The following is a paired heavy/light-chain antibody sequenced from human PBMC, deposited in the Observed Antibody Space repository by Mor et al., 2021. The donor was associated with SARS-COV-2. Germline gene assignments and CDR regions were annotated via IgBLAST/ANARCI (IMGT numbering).Light chain of an antibody. CDR1: QSVFYNSNNKNS. CDR2: WAS. Sequence: DIVMTQSPDSLAVSLGERATINCKSSQSVFYNSNNKNSLAWYQQKPGQPPKLLIYWASTRESGVPDRFSGSGSGTDFTLTISSLQAEDVAVYYCQQYYSAPRTFGQGTKVEIK. V-gene: IGKV4-1*01. J-gene: IGKJ1*01. CDR3: QQYYSAPRT.
Heavy chain of an antibody. CDR1: EFTFSSYH. CDR3: AREPRRGGSPDAFDI. D-gene: IGHD1-26*01. Sequence: EVQLVESGGGLVQPGGSLRLSCAASEFTFSSYHMHWVRQTPGKGLLWVSRINSDGRGTNYADSVKGRVAISRDNAKNTLYLQMNSLRAEDTAVYYCAREPRRGGSPDAFDIWGQGTKVTVSS. J-gene: IGHJ3*02. V-gene: IGHV3-74*01. CDR2: INSDGRGT.